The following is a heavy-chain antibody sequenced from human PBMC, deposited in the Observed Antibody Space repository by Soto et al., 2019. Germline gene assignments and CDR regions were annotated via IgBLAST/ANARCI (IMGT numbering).Heavy chain of an antibody. CDR2: IKSKTDGGTT. CDR1: GFTFSNAW. CDR3: TTDHDWYTGKDV. J-gene: IGHJ6*02. D-gene: IGHD1-1*01. Sequence: GSLRLSCAASGFTFSNAWMSCVRQAPGKGLEWVGRIKSKTDGGTTDYAAPVKGRFTISRDDSKKTLYLQMNSLKTEDTAVYYCTTDHDWYTGKDVWGQGATAPV. V-gene: IGHV3-15*01.